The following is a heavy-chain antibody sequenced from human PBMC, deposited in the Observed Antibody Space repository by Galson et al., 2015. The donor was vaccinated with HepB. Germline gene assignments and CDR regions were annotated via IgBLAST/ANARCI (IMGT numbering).Heavy chain of an antibody. CDR3: AKDIFGDGYNLRGAFDY. Sequence: SLRLSCAASGFTFDDYAMHWVRQAPGKGLEWVSGISWNSGSIGYADSVKGRFTISRDNAKNSLYLQMNSLRAEDTALYYCAKDIFGDGYNLRGAFDYWGQGTLVTVSS. CDR2: ISWNSGSI. D-gene: IGHD5-24*01. CDR1: GFTFDDYA. J-gene: IGHJ4*02. V-gene: IGHV3-9*01.